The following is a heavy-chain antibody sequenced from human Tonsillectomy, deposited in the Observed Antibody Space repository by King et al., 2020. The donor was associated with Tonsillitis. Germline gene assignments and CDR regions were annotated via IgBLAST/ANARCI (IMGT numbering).Heavy chain of an antibody. CDR2: IKPDGSDK. V-gene: IGHV3-7*03. CDR1: GFTFSSYW. Sequence: VQLVESGGGLVQPGGSLRLSCAASGFTFSSYWMSWVRQAPGKGLEGVADIKPDGSDKYYVDSVKGRFTISRDNAKNSLYLQMNSLRAEDTAVYYCARDAWDFEYSSSLDYWGQGTLVTVS. CDR3: ARDAWDFEYSSSLDY. J-gene: IGHJ4*02. D-gene: IGHD6-6*01.